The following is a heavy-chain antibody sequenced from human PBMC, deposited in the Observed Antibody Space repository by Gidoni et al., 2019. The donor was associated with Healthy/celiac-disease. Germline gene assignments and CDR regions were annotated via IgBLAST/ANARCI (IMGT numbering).Heavy chain of an antibody. D-gene: IGHD1-26*01. J-gene: IGHJ6*02. Sequence: EVQLVESGGGLVQPGGSLRLSCAASGFTFRSYEMNWVRQAPGKGLEWVSYISSSGSTIYYADSVKGRFTISRDNAKNSLYLQMTSLRAEDTAVYYCARAQELLDYYYGMDVWGQGTTVTVSS. CDR2: ISSSGSTI. CDR1: GFTFRSYE. CDR3: ARAQELLDYYYGMDV. V-gene: IGHV3-48*03.